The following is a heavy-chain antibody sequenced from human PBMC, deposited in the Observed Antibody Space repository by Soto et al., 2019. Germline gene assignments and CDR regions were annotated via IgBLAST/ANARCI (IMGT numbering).Heavy chain of an antibody. V-gene: IGHV3-23*01. D-gene: IGHD3-16*01. CDR3: AKPVRGIAGANYDS. CDR1: GFKFSNYA. Sequence: GGSLRLSCAASGFKFSNYAMSWVRQAPGKGLEWVSLISATGGGTYYADSVKGRFTISRDNSKNFLYLYMIGLRPEDTALYYCAKPVRGIAGANYDSWGQGALVTVSS. CDR2: ISATGGGT. J-gene: IGHJ5*02.